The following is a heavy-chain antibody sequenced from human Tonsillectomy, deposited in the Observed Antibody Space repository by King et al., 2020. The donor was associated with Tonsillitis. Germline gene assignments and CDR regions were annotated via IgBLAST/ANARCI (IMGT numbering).Heavy chain of an antibody. V-gene: IGHV3-30-3*01. CDR3: ARNYDSSGYFDAFDI. CDR1: GFTFTTYA. Sequence: VQLVESGGGLVQPGRSLRLSCAASGFTFTTYAMHWVRQAPGKGLEWVSFISHDGSIKFYADSVKGRFTISRDNSKNTVYLQMNSLRAEDTALYYCARNYDSSGYFDAFDIWGQGTLVTVSS. D-gene: IGHD3-22*01. J-gene: IGHJ3*02. CDR2: ISHDGSIK.